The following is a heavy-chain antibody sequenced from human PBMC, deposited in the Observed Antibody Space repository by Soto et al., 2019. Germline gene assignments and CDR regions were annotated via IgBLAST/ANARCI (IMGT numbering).Heavy chain of an antibody. Sequence: SETLSLTCTVSGGSISSGDHYWSWIRQPPGKGLEWIGYIYYSGSTYYNPSLKSRVTISVDTSKNQFSLKLSSVTAADTAVYYCASVHSDWLSAYYYGMDVWGQGTTVT. CDR2: IYYSGST. CDR3: ASVHSDWLSAYYYGMDV. V-gene: IGHV4-30-4*01. D-gene: IGHD3-9*01. J-gene: IGHJ6*02. CDR1: GGSISSGDHY.